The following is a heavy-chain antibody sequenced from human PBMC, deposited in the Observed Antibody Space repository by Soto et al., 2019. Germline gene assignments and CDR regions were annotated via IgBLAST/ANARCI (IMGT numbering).Heavy chain of an antibody. CDR3: APLSVSLSGPYGIHV. V-gene: IGHV4-39*01. D-gene: IGHD2-15*01. CDR2: IFYSGLT. Sequence: PSETLSLTCSVSGYSVSSSDYYWAWIRQPPGKGLEWIGSIFYSGLTYYNPCLKSRVTLAVDTSKNQFSVRLNAVTAADTAVYYCAPLSVSLSGPYGIHVWGQGTTVTVSS. J-gene: IGHJ6*02. CDR1: GYSVSSSDYY.